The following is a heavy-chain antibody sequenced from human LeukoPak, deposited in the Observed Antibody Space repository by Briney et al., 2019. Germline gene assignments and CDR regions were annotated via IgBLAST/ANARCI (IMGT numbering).Heavy chain of an antibody. CDR3: ARHDYGATRDY. V-gene: IGHV4-61*02. J-gene: IGHJ4*02. CDR2: IYTSGST. Sequence: PSQTLSLTCTVSGGSINSGSYYWSWIRQPAGKGLEWIGRIYTSGSTNYNPSLKSRVTISVDTSKVQFSLKLSSVTAADTAVYYCARHDYGATRDYWGQGTLVTVSS. CDR1: GGSINSGSYY. D-gene: IGHD4-17*01.